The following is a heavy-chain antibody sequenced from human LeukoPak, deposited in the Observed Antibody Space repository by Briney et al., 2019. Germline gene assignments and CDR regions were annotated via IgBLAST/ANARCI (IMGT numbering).Heavy chain of an antibody. CDR3: ATNTGTVFDN. J-gene: IGHJ4*02. CDR2: VYYSGST. CDR1: GDFITAYY. V-gene: IGHV4-59*01. Sequence: ASETLSLTCTISGDFITAYYWSWIRQAPGKGLEWIGYVYYSGSTEYNPSLRTRVTISLDMSKHHFSLNLTSVTAADTAVYYCATNTGTVFDNWGQGALVTVSS. D-gene: IGHD7-27*01.